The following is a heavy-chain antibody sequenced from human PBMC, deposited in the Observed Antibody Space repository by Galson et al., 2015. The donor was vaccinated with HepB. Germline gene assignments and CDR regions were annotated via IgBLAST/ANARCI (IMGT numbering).Heavy chain of an antibody. D-gene: IGHD2-2*01. V-gene: IGHV1-8*01. Sequence: SVKVSCKASGYTFTSYDINWVRQATGQGLEWMGWMNPNSGNTGYAQKFQGRVTMTRNTSISTAYMELSSLRSEDTVVYYCARVPCCSSTSPAGYYYYMDVWGKGTTVTVSS. CDR3: ARVPCCSSTSPAGYYYYMDV. CDR2: MNPNSGNT. J-gene: IGHJ6*03. CDR1: GYTFTSYD.